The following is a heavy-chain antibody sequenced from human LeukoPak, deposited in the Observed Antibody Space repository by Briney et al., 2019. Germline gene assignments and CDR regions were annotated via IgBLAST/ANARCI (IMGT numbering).Heavy chain of an antibody. V-gene: IGHV1-18*01. Sequence: ASVKVSCKASGYTFTSYGISWVRQAPGRGLEWMGWISAYNGNTNYAQKLQGRVTMTTDTSTSTAYMELRSLRSDDTAVYYCARSYYYDSSGYYYLDYWGQGTLVTVSS. CDR2: ISAYNGNT. CDR1: GYTFTSYG. J-gene: IGHJ4*02. CDR3: ARSYYYDSSGYYYLDY. D-gene: IGHD3-22*01.